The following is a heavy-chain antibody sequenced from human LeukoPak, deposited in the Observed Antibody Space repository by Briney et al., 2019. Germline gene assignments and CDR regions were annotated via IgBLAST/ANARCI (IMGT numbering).Heavy chain of an antibody. J-gene: IGHJ6*02. CDR2: INHSGST. Sequence: SETLSLTCAVYGGSFSGYYWSWIRQPPGKGLEWIGEINHSGSTNYNPSLKSRVTISVGTSKKQFSLKLSSVTAADTAVYYCATTSIAVAGPYYYYYYGMDVWGQGTTVTVSS. CDR3: ATTSIAVAGPYYYYYYGMDV. D-gene: IGHD6-19*01. V-gene: IGHV4-34*01. CDR1: GGSFSGYY.